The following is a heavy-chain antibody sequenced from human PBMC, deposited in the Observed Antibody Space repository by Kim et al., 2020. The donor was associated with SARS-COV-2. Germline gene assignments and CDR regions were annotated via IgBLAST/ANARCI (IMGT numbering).Heavy chain of an antibody. CDR3: ARADSSGGYTACDV. D-gene: IGHD3-22*01. Sequence: GGSLRLSCVASGFTFSNHAMHWVRQAPGKGLQYVSAIGYNGDSTFYASSVKGRFTISRDNSKNTLYLQMGGLRPEDMALYYCARADSSGGYTACDVWGQG. CDR2: IGYNGDST. V-gene: IGHV3-64*01. J-gene: IGHJ3*01. CDR1: GFTFSNHA.